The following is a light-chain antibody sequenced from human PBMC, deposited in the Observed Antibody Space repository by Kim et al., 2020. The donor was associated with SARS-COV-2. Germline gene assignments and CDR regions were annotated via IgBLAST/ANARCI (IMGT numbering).Light chain of an antibody. CDR1: QTVGGGS. J-gene: IGKJ3*01. CDR2: GAS. CDR3: QYYGSSPIFA. V-gene: IGKV3-20*01. Sequence: PGEGVTLSCRASQTVGGGSVAWYQQRPGQAPRLLIFGASKRATGVSDRFSGGGSGTDFTLTISRLEPEDFAVYYCQYYGSSPIFAFGPGTKVDIK.